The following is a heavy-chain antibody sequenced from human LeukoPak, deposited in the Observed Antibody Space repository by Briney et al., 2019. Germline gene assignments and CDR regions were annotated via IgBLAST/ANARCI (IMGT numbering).Heavy chain of an antibody. CDR2: IYYSGST. J-gene: IGHJ3*02. V-gene: IGHV4-59*12. CDR1: GGSISSYY. Sequence: PSETLSLTCTVSGGSISSYYWSWIRQPPGKGLEWIGYIYYSGSTAYNPSLKSRVTISIDTSKKQFSLELSSVTAADTAVYFCARSSEGRDIVVVPTARDDVFDIWGQGTMVTVSS. D-gene: IGHD2-2*01. CDR3: ARSSEGRDIVVVPTARDDVFDI.